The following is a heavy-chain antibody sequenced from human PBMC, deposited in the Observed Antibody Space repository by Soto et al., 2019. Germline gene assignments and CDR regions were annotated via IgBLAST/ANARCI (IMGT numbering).Heavy chain of an antibody. Sequence: PGGSLRLSCAASGFTFSSYAMHWVRQAPGKGLEWVAVISYDGSNKYYADSVKGRFTISRDNSKNTLYLQMNSLRAEDTAVYYCAKDRRDSYGPFDYWGQGTLVTVSS. CDR1: GFTFSSYA. CDR2: ISYDGSNK. CDR3: AKDRRDSYGPFDY. V-gene: IGHV3-30-3*01. D-gene: IGHD5-18*01. J-gene: IGHJ4*02.